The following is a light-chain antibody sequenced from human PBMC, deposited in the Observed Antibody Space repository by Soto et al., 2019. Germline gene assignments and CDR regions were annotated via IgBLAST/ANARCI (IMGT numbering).Light chain of an antibody. J-gene: IGLJ2*01. CDR3: SSYTSGTTPV. CDR1: STDVGGYNY. Sequence: QSALTQPASVSGSPGQSITISCTGTSTDVGGYNYVSWYQQHPGKAPKLMIYEVSNRPSGVSNRFSGSKSGNTASLTISGLQAEDEDDYYCSSYTSGTTPVFGGGTKLTVL. V-gene: IGLV2-14*01. CDR2: EVS.